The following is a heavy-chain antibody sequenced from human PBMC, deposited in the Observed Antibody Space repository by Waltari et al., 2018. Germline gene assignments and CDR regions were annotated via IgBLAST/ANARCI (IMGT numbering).Heavy chain of an antibody. CDR3: SRAPSHRGQIDY. D-gene: IGHD3-10*01. CDR1: GFTFSSYS. Sequence: EVQLVESGGGLVKPGGSLRLSCAASGFTFSSYSMNWVRQPPGKGLGWFSYICSSVRYIYYADSVKGRFTISRDNAKNSLYLQLNSLRAEDTAQYYCSRAPSHRGQIDYWGRGTLLTVSS. J-gene: IGHJ4*02. CDR2: ICSSVRYI. V-gene: IGHV3-21*01.